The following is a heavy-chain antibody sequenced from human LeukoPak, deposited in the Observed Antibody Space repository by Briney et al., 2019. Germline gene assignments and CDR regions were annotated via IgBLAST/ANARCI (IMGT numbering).Heavy chain of an antibody. CDR1: GFTFSSYW. CDR2: INSDGSST. Sequence: GGSLRLSCAASGFTFSSYWMHWVRHAPGKGVVWVSRINSDGSSTIYADSVKGRFTISRDNAKNTLYLQMNSLRADDTAVYYCASPAGSMVRGAYEDYYYYYMDVWGKGTTVTVSS. V-gene: IGHV3-74*01. J-gene: IGHJ6*03. CDR3: ASPAGSMVRGAYEDYYYYYMDV. D-gene: IGHD3-10*01.